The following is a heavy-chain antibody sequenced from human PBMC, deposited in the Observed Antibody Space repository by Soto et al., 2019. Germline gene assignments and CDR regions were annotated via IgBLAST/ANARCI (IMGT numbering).Heavy chain of an antibody. CDR3: ARVPHDDGGNGRLDS. V-gene: IGHV3-30-3*01. CDR2: ISYDGSNK. J-gene: IGHJ4*02. D-gene: IGHD4-17*01. Sequence: QVQLVESGGGVVQPGMSLRLSGAASGFTFSSYAMHWVRQAPGKGLEWVAVISYDGSNKYYADSVKGRFTISRDNSKKTLYLQMNSLRAEDTAVYYCARVPHDDGGNGRLDSWGQGTLVTVSS. CDR1: GFTFSSYA.